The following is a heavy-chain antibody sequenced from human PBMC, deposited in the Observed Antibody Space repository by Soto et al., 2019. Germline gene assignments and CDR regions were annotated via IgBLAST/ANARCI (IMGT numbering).Heavy chain of an antibody. CDR1: GGSTSSGVYY. V-gene: IGHV4-31*03. D-gene: IGHD3-22*01. CDR3: ARDRRYYDSSGYSSFDY. CDR2: IYYSGST. Sequence: SETLSLTCTVSGGSTSSGVYYWSWIRHHPGKGLEWIGYIYYSGSTYYNPSLKSRVTISVDTSKNQFSLKLSSVTAADTAVYYCARDRRYYDSSGYSSFDYWGQGTLVTVS. J-gene: IGHJ4*02.